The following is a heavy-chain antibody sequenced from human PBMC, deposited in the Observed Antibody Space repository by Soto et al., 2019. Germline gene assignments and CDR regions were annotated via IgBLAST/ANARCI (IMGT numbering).Heavy chain of an antibody. CDR1: GFTFRTYW. CDR3: ARDGSTTWYSYDYHGMDV. V-gene: IGHV3-7*05. D-gene: IGHD5-18*01. J-gene: IGHJ6*02. CDR2: INQDGSEK. Sequence: EVQLVESGGGLVQPGGSLRLSCGASGFTFRTYWLSWVRQVPGKGLEWVANINQDGSEKNYVDSVKGRFTISRDNAKNSLYQQMSSLRAEDTALYYCARDGSTTWYSYDYHGMDVWGQGTRVNVSS.